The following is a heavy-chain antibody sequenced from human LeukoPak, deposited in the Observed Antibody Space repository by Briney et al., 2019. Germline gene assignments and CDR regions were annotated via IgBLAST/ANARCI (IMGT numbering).Heavy chain of an antibody. J-gene: IGHJ1*01. V-gene: IGHV3-23*01. D-gene: IGHD3-22*01. CDR3: AKIRYYYDSSGYLGYFQH. Sequence: PGGSLRLSCAASGFTFSSYAMSWVRQAPGKGLEWVSAISGSGGSTYYADSVKGRFTISRDNSKNTLYLQMNSLRAEDTAVYYCAKIRYYYDSSGYLGYFQHWGQGILVTVSS. CDR2: ISGSGGST. CDR1: GFTFSSYA.